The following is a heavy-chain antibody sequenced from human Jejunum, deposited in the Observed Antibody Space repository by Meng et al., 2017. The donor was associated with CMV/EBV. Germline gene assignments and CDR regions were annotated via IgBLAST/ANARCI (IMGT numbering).Heavy chain of an antibody. CDR1: GGSISSSSYH. Sequence: RQLQESGPGLVKPSETPSLTCTVSGGSISSSSYHWGWIRQPPGKGLEWVSLIYATGTTYYADSVKGRFTISRDNSKNTVYLQMNSLRAEDTAVYYCARSLLMVRGVTPYYFDYWGQGTLVTVSS. CDR2: IYATGTT. D-gene: IGHD3-10*01. CDR3: ARSLLMVRGVTPYYFDY. V-gene: IGHV4-39*07. J-gene: IGHJ4*02.